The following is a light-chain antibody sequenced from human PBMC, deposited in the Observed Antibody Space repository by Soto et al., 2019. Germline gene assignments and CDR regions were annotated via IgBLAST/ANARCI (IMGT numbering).Light chain of an antibody. CDR1: QSISSW. CDR3: QQYNGYSST. CDR2: KAS. Sequence: DIQMTQSPSTLSASVGDRVTITCRASQSISSWLAWYQQKPGKAPKVLIYKASSLESGVPSRFSGSGSGTEFTLTISSLQPDDFATYYCQQYNGYSSTFGQGTKVDIK. J-gene: IGKJ2*01. V-gene: IGKV1-5*03.